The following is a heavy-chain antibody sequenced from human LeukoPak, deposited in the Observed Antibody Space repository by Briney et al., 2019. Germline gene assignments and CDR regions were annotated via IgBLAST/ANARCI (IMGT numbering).Heavy chain of an antibody. CDR1: GGSISSYY. CDR2: IYTSGST. CDR3: ARVSYYDSSGSDYFDY. Sequence: SETLSLTCTASGGSISSYYWSWIRQPPGKGLEWIGRIYTSGSTNYNPSLKSRVTMSVDTSKNQFSLKLSSVTAADTAVYYCARVSYYDSSGSDYFDYWGQGTLVTVSS. J-gene: IGHJ4*02. V-gene: IGHV4-4*07. D-gene: IGHD3-22*01.